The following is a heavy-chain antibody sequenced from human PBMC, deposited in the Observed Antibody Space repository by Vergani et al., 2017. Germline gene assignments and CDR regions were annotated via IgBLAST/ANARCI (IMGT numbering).Heavy chain of an antibody. J-gene: IGHJ3*02. CDR2: ISYDGSNK. Sequence: VQLVESGGGLVKPGRSLRLSCAASGFTFSSYGLHWVRQAPGKGLEWVAVISYDGSNKYYADSVKGRFTISRDNSKNTLYLQMNSLRAEDTAVYYCAKKQSYGDYWAYDAVDIWGQGTMVTVSS. D-gene: IGHD4-17*01. V-gene: IGHV3-30*18. CDR3: AKKQSYGDYWAYDAVDI. CDR1: GFTFSSYG.